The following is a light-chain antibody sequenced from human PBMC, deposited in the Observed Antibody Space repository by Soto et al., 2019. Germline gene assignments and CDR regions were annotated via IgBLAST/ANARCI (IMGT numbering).Light chain of an antibody. J-gene: IGKJ4*01. V-gene: IGKV3-11*01. CDR1: QSVGTY. CDR2: DSS. CDR3: QQRSDWPST. Sequence: EIVLTQSPATLSLSPGERATLSCRASQSVGTYFAWYQQKPGQAPRRLIYDSSNRATGSPARFSGSGSGTDFTLTISSLEPEDFAVYYCQQRSDWPSTLGGGTNVEIK.